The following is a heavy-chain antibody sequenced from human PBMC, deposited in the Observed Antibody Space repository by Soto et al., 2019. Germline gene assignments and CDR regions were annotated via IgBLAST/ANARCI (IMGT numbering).Heavy chain of an antibody. D-gene: IGHD3-10*01. CDR1: GGSISSSSYY. J-gene: IGHJ5*02. V-gene: IGHV4-39*01. CDR3: ARHKGVWFGELWACSHP. Sequence: PSETLSLTCTVSGGSISSSSYYWGWIRQPPGKGLEWIGSIYYSGSTYYNPSLKSRVTISVDTSKNQFSLKLSSVTAADTAVYYCARHKGVWFGELWACSHPSCPAPLVTVSS. CDR2: IYYSGST.